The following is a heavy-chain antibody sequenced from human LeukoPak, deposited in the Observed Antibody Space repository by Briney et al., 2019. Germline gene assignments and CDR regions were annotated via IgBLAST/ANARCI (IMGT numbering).Heavy chain of an antibody. CDR1: GGTFSSYA. CDR3: ARESPTYCSSTSCPRGYYYYYMDV. CDR2: IIPIFGTA. D-gene: IGHD2-2*01. V-gene: IGHV1-69*13. J-gene: IGHJ6*03. Sequence: SVKVSCKASGGTFSSYAISWVRQAPGQGLEWLGGIIPIFGTANYAQKFQGRVTITADESTSTAYMELSSLRSEDTAVYYCARESPTYCSSTSCPRGYYYYYMDVWGKGTTVTVSS.